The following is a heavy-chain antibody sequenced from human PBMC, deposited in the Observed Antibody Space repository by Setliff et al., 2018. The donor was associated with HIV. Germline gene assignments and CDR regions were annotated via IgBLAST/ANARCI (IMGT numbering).Heavy chain of an antibody. CDR2: ISARSTSM. D-gene: IGHD3-22*01. J-gene: IGHJ6*03. Sequence: PGGSLRLSCTASGFTFGDYALTWFRQVPGKGLEWISSISARSTSMYFADSVRGRFTISRDNARNSLYLQMNNLRAEDTAVYYCARDFGYFDEYGDYYYMDVWGKGTTVTVSS. CDR3: ARDFGYFDEYGDYYYMDV. V-gene: IGHV3-21*01. CDR1: GFTFGDYA.